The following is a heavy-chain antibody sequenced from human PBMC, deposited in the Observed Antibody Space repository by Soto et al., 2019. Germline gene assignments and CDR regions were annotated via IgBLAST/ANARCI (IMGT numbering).Heavy chain of an antibody. Sequence: QVQLVESGGDLVKPGGSLRLSCAASGYTFSDYYMSWIRQAPGKGLEWISYIDTSGTKIYYADSVKGRFTITRGNAKNSLYLEMNSRRDEDTAVYYCASHYDMWSGYLSPVDYWGQGTLVTVSS. J-gene: IGHJ4*02. CDR3: ASHYDMWSGYLSPVDY. CDR1: GYTFSDYY. V-gene: IGHV3-11*01. CDR2: IDTSGTKI. D-gene: IGHD3-3*01.